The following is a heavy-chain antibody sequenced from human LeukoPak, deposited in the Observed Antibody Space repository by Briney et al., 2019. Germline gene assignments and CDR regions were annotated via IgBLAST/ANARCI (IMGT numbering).Heavy chain of an antibody. V-gene: IGHV1-2*02. J-gene: IGHJ4*02. CDR1: GYTFTGYF. Sequence: ASVKVSCKASGYTFTGYFMHWVRQAPGQGLEWMGWINPNSGGTNYAQKFQGRVIMTRDTSISTAYIELSRLRSDDTAVYYCARDLDGSSGCDYWGQGTLVTVSS. CDR3: ARDLDGSSGCDY. D-gene: IGHD6-13*01. CDR2: INPNSGGT.